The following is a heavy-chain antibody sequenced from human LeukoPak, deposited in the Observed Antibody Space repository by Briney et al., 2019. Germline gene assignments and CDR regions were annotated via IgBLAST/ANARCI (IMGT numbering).Heavy chain of an antibody. CDR1: GFTFSSYS. CDR2: ITSNSRTI. Sequence: PGGSLRLSCAASGFTFSSYSMNWVRQAPGKGLEWVSYITSNSRTISYAGSVKGRFTVSRDNAETSLYLLMNSLRAEDTAVYYCARGGGSQGDYWGQGTLVTVSS. V-gene: IGHV3-48*04. CDR3: ARGGGSQGDY. J-gene: IGHJ4*02. D-gene: IGHD1-26*01.